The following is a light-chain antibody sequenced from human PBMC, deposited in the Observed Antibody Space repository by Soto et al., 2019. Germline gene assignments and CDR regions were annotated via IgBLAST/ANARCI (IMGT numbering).Light chain of an antibody. CDR3: SSFAGSNNFPYV. Sequence: QSALSQPRSVSGSPGQSVTISCTGSSSDVGGYNHVSWYQHHPGKAPKVMIYDVSKRTSGVPDRFSGSKSGNTASLTISGLQAEDEADYYCSSFAGSNNFPYVFGTGTKLTVL. CDR1: SSDVGGYNH. J-gene: IGLJ1*01. V-gene: IGLV2-11*01. CDR2: DVS.